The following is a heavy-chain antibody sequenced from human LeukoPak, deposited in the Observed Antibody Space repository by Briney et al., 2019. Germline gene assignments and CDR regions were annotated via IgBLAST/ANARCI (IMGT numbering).Heavy chain of an antibody. CDR3: APTNSWSYYFDY. CDR1: GYTFTGYY. V-gene: IGHV1-2*02. J-gene: IGHJ4*02. CDR2: INPNSGGT. D-gene: IGHD6-13*01. Sequence: ASVKVSCKTSGYTFTGYYIHWVRQAPGQGLEWMGWINPNSGGTTYAQKLQGRVTMTRDTSISTAYMELSRLRSDDTAVYYCAPTNSWSYYFDYWGQGTLVTVSS.